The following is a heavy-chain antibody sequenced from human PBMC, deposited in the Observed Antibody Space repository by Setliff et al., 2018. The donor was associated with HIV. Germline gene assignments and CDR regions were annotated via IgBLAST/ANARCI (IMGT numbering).Heavy chain of an antibody. D-gene: IGHD3-22*01. V-gene: IGHV4-34*01. CDR1: GGSFSGFY. CDR2: SNHSRRT. Sequence: SETLSLTCAVYGGSFSGFYWNWIRQAPGKGLEWIGESNHSRRTKYNPSLKSRVTISVDTSKNQYSLTLSSVTAADTAFYYCARGFSGDYLFTGYLDVWGKGTTVTVSS. CDR3: ARGFSGDYLFTGYLDV. J-gene: IGHJ6*03.